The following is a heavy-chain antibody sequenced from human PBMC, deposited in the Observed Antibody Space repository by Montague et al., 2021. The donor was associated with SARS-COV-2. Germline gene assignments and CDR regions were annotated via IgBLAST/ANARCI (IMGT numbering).Heavy chain of an antibody. D-gene: IGHD1-26*01. CDR3: AGFGSGPLEFDL. J-gene: IGHJ4*02. CDR1: GASISTGIYY. V-gene: IGHV4-61*02. Sequence: TLSLTCTVSGASISTGIYYWSLIRPPAGKRLEWIGRIHTTGPTDYTTSLQRHVFMSVDTSTNHFSLILTFVTAADTAVYYCAGFGSGPLEFDLWGQGTLVTVSS. CDR2: IHTTGPT.